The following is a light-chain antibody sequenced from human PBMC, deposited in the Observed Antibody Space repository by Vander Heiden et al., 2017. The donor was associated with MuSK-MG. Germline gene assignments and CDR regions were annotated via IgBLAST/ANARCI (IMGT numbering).Light chain of an antibody. CDR1: GSEVGAYNY. CDR3: SSDAGSNNLI. CDR2: EVS. J-gene: IGLJ1*01. V-gene: IGLV2-8*01. Sequence: QSALTQPPSASGSPGQSVTISCTGTGSEVGAYNYVSWYQQHPGKAPKLMIYEVSKRPSGIPDRFSGSKSGNTASLTVSGLQAEDEADYYCSSDAGSNNLIFGTGTKVTVL.